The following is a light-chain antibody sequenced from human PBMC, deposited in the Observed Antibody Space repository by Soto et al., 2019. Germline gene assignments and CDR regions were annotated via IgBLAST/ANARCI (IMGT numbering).Light chain of an antibody. CDR3: CSYAGSSTFALV. CDR1: SSDVGSYNL. V-gene: IGLV2-23*02. Sequence: QSALTQPASVSGSPGQSITISCTGTSSDVGSYNLVSWYQQHPGKAPKLMIYEVSKRPSGVSNRFSGSKSGNTACLTISGLQAEDEADYYCCSYAGSSTFALVFGGGTKVTVL. CDR2: EVS. J-gene: IGLJ2*01.